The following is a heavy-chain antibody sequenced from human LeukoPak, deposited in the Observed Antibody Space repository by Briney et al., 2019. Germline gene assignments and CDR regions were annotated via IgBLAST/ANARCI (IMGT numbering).Heavy chain of an antibody. CDR2: INPNSGGT. CDR3: VRDYYDSNDYYRAIGSFEI. CDR1: GYTFTGYY. D-gene: IGHD3-22*01. V-gene: IGHV1-2*02. Sequence: GPVKVSCKASGYTFTGYYMHWVRQAPGQGLEWMGWINPNSGGTNYAQKFQGRVTMTRDTSISTVYMELSRLRSDDTAIYFCVRDYYDSNDYYRAIGSFEIWGQGTLVTVSS. J-gene: IGHJ3*02.